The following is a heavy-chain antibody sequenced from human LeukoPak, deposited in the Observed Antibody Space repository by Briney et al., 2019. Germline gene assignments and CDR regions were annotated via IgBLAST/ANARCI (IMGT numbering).Heavy chain of an antibody. CDR2: INHSGST. CDR1: GGSISSYY. CDR3: ARSRRYYYAY. V-gene: IGHV4-34*01. D-gene: IGHD1-14*01. Sequence: PSETLSLTCTVSGGSISSYYWSWIRQPPGKGLEWIGEINHSGSTNYNPSLKSRVTISVDTSKNQFSLKLSSVTAADTAVYYCARSRRYYYAYWGQGTLVTVSS. J-gene: IGHJ4*02.